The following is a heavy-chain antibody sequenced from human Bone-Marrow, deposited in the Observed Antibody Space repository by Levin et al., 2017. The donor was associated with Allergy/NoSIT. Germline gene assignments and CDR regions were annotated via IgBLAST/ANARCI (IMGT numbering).Heavy chain of an antibody. J-gene: IGHJ4*02. CDR3: AIGWFGELLNFDY. V-gene: IGHV4-39*01. Sequence: SQTLSLTCTVSGGSISSSSYYWGWIRQPPGKGLEWIGSIYYSGSTYYNPSLKSRVTISVDTSKNQFSLKLSSVTAADTAVYYCAIGWFGELLNFDYWGQGTLVTVSS. D-gene: IGHD3-10*01. CDR1: GGSISSSSYY. CDR2: IYYSGST.